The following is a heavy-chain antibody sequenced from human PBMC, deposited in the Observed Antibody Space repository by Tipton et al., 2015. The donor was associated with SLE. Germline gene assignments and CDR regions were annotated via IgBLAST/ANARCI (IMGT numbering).Heavy chain of an antibody. CDR1: GGSFSGYY. J-gene: IGHJ5*02. Sequence: GLVKPSETLSLTCAVYGGSFSGYYWSWIRQPPGKGLEWIGYIYYSGSTNYNPSLKSRVTISVDTSKNQFSLKLSSVTAADTAVYYCARLMINRGNWFDPWGQGTLVTVSS. CDR2: IYYSGST. CDR3: ARLMINRGNWFDP. D-gene: IGHD3-16*01. V-gene: IGHV4-59*08.